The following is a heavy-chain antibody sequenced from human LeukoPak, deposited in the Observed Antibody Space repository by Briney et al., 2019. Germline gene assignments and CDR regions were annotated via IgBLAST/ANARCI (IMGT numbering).Heavy chain of an antibody. V-gene: IGHV4-31*03. D-gene: IGHD2-15*01. Sequence: SETLSLTCTVSGGSISSGGYYWSWIRQHPGKGLEWIGYIYYSGSTYYNPSLKSRVTISVDTSKNQFSLKLSSVTAADTAVYYCARDRQWSRDFDLWGRGTLVTVSS. J-gene: IGHJ2*01. CDR3: ARDRQWSRDFDL. CDR2: IYYSGST. CDR1: GGSISSGGYY.